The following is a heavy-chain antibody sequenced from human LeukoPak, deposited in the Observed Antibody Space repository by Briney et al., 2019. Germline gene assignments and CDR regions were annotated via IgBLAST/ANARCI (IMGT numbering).Heavy chain of an antibody. V-gene: IGHV1-69*04. D-gene: IGHD4-17*01. J-gene: IGHJ4*02. Sequence: SVKVSCKASGGTFSSYAISWVRQAPGQGLEWMRRIIPILGIANYAQKFQGRVTITADKSTSTAYMELSSLRSEDTAVYYCATHSTTVTTPDYWGQGTLVTVSS. CDR1: GGTFSSYA. CDR2: IIPILGIA. CDR3: ATHSTTVTTPDY.